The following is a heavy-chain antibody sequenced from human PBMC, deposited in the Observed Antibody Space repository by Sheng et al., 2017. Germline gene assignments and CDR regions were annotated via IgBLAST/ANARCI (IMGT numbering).Heavy chain of an antibody. CDR2: ISAYNGNT. V-gene: IGHV1-18*01. Sequence: QVQLVQSGAEVKKPGASVKVSCKASGYTFTSYGISWVRQAPGQGLEWMGWISAYNGNTNYAQKLQGRVTMTTDTSTSTAYMELRSLRSDDTAVYYCATQTPPMGADSGSYHEYFQHWARAPWSPSP. CDR1: GYTFTSYG. J-gene: IGHJ1*01. D-gene: IGHD1-26*01. CDR3: ATQTPPMGADSGSYHEYFQH.